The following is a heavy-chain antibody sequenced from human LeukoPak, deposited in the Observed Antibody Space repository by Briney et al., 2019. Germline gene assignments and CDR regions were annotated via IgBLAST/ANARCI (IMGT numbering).Heavy chain of an antibody. J-gene: IGHJ4*02. Sequence: PSQTLSLTCTVSGGSISSGGYYWSWIRQPPGKGLEWIGYIYHSGSTYYNPSLKSRVTISVDRSKNQFSLKLSSVTAADTAVYYCARSYYGSGSPYFDYWGQGTLVTVSS. CDR2: IYHSGST. CDR1: GGSISSGGYY. D-gene: IGHD3-10*01. V-gene: IGHV4-30-2*01. CDR3: ARSYYGSGSPYFDY.